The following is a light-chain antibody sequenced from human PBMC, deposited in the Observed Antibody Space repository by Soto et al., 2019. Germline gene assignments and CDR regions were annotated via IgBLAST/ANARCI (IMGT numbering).Light chain of an antibody. J-gene: IGKJ2*01. Sequence: EIVMTQSPATLSVSPGERATLSCRASQSVSSNLAWYQQKPGQAPRLLIYGASTRATGIPARFSGSGSGTEFTITISSLQSEDFAVYYCQQYNNWRRSFGQGTKLEIK. CDR3: QQYNNWRRS. CDR2: GAS. CDR1: QSVSSN. V-gene: IGKV3-15*01.